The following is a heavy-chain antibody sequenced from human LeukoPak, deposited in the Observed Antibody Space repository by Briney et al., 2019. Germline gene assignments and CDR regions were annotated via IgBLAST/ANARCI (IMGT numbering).Heavy chain of an antibody. CDR2: IYYSGST. J-gene: IGHJ4*02. D-gene: IGHD4/OR15-4a*01. CDR1: GGSISSGDYY. Sequence: PSETLSLTCTVSGGSISSGDYYWSWIRQPPGKGLEWIGYIYYSGSTYYNPSLKSRVTISVDTSKNQFSLKLSSVTAADTAVYYCARDQDYGTFDYWGQGTLVTVSS. V-gene: IGHV4-30-4*01. CDR3: ARDQDYGTFDY.